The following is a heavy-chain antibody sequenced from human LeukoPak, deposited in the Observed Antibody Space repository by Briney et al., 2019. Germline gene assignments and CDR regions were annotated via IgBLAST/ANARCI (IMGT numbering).Heavy chain of an antibody. J-gene: IGHJ5*01. Sequence: SVKVSCKASGGTFSTYAINWVRQAPGQGLEWIGGIIPMYGTTNYAQKFQGRVTIIADESTSTAYMELSSLTSEDTAVYYCARGLAPPGVINLNWFDSWGQGTLVTVSS. V-gene: IGHV1-69*01. CDR2: IIPMYGTT. D-gene: IGHD3-16*02. CDR3: ARGLAPPGVINLNWFDS. CDR1: GGTFSTYA.